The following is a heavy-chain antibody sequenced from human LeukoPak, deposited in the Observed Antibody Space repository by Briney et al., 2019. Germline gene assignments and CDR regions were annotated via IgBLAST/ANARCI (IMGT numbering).Heavy chain of an antibody. CDR3: ARTPYSSSWYDGDESDY. D-gene: IGHD6-13*01. Sequence: EASVKVSCKASGGTFSSYAISWVRQAPGQGLEWMGGIIPIFGTANYAQKFQGRVTITADESTSTAYMELSSLRSEDTAVYYCARTPYSSSWYDGDESDYWGQGTLVTVSS. V-gene: IGHV1-69*13. J-gene: IGHJ4*02. CDR1: GGTFSSYA. CDR2: IIPIFGTA.